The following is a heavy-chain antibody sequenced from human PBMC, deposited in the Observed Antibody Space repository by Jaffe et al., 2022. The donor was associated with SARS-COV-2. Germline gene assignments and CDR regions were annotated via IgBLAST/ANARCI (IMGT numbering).Heavy chain of an antibody. Sequence: EVQLVESGGGLVKPGGSLRLSCAASGFTFSSYSMNWVRQAPGKGLEWVSSISSSSSYIYYADSVKGRFTISRDNAKNSLYLQMNSLRAEDTAVYYCARDPSAIAAAGRVMGMDVWGQGTTVTVSS. CDR1: GFTFSSYS. CDR2: ISSSSSYI. D-gene: IGHD6-13*01. J-gene: IGHJ6*02. V-gene: IGHV3-21*01. CDR3: ARDPSAIAAAGRVMGMDV.